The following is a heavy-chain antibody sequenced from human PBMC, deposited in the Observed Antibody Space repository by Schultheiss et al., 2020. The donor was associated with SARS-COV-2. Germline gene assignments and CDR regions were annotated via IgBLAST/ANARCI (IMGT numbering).Heavy chain of an antibody. J-gene: IGHJ4*02. V-gene: IGHV3-9*01. CDR1: GFTFDDYA. CDR3: ARDENYYDSSGYFDY. Sequence: SLKISCAASGFTFDDYAMHWVRQAPGKGLEWVSGISWNSGSIGYADSVKGRFTISRDNSKNTLYLQMNSLRAEDTAVYYCARDENYYDSSGYFDYWGQGTLVTVSS. D-gene: IGHD3-22*01. CDR2: ISWNSGSI.